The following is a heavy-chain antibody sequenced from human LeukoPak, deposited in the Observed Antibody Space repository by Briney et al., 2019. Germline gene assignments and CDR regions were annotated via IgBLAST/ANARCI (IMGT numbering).Heavy chain of an antibody. CDR2: INPKRGGT. J-gene: IGHJ6*03. CDR3: ARELAYCTSASCYLLYPDKYSMDV. Sequence: ASVKVSCKASGYSFTDHYIHWVRQAPGQGLEWMGWINPKRGGTNYAHKFKGRVTMTRDTSINTAYMELSRLRSDDTAIYYCARELAYCTSASCYLLYPDKYSMDVWGKGTTVTVSS. CDR1: GYSFTDHY. D-gene: IGHD2-2*01. V-gene: IGHV1-2*02.